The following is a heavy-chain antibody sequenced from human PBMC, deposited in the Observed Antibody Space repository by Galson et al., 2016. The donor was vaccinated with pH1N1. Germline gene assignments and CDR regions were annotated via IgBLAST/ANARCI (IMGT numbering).Heavy chain of an antibody. CDR2: TYMGGGT. J-gene: IGHJ4*02. V-gene: IGHV3-53*01. CDR3: ARGGGLFRDFLDY. Sequence: SLRLSCAASGFAVRTYYMSWVRQTPGKGLEWLSVTYMGGGTYYTDYVKGRFTIARDNYKNTVYLQMNNLRAEDTAVYYCARGGGLFRDFLDYWGQGTLVTVSS. CDR1: GFAVRTYY. D-gene: IGHD3-16*01.